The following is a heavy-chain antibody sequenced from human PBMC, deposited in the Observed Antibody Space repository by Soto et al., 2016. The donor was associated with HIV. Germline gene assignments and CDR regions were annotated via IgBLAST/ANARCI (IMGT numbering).Heavy chain of an antibody. CDR2: ISGDGGST. CDR3: AKDTFLPSIWYTYYYYYYGMDV. D-gene: IGHD6-13*01. V-gene: IGHV3-43*02. Sequence: EVQLVESGGGVVQPGGSLRLSCAVSGFTFDDYAMHWVRQAPGKGLEWVSLISGDGGSTYYADFVKGRFTISRDNSKNSLYLQMNSLRTEDTALYYCAKDTFLPSIWYTYYYYYYGMDVWGQGTTVTVSS. J-gene: IGHJ6*02. CDR1: GFTFDDYA.